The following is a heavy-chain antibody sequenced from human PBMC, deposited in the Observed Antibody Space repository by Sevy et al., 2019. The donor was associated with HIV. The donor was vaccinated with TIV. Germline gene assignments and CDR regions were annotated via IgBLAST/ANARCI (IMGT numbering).Heavy chain of an antibody. Sequence: GGSLRLSCAASEFTFSSYWMHWVRQAPGKGLVWVSRINSDGRSTNYADSVKGRFTISRDNAKNTLYLQMNSLRAEDTAVYYCARDQVTIFGVGENWFDPWGQGTLVTVSS. CDR3: ARDQVTIFGVGENWFDP. CDR1: EFTFSSYW. CDR2: INSDGRST. V-gene: IGHV3-74*01. J-gene: IGHJ5*02. D-gene: IGHD3-3*01.